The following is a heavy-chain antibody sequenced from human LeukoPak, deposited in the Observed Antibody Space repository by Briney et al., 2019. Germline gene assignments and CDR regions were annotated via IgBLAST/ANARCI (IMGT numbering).Heavy chain of an antibody. CDR2: ISAYNGNT. V-gene: IGHV1-18*01. CDR3: ARVSAPGSGSYYYYYYGMDV. CDR1: GYTFTSYG. J-gene: IGHJ6*02. Sequence: ASAKVSCKASGYTFTSYGISWVRQAPGQGLEWMGWISAYNGNTNYAQKLQGRVTMTTDTSTSTAYMELRSLRSDDTAVYYCARVSAPGSGSYYYYYYGMDVWGQGTTVTVSS. D-gene: IGHD3-10*01.